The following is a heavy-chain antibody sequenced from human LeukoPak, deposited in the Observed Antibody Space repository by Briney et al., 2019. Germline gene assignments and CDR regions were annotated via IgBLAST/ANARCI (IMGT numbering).Heavy chain of an antibody. V-gene: IGHV1-69*13. J-gene: IGHJ3*02. CDR3: AGFFYDNSGDAFDI. D-gene: IGHD3-22*01. Sequence: SVKVSCKASGGTFISYAISWVRQAPGQGLEWMGGLIPIYGSANYAQKFQGRLTITSDESTRTVYMELSSLRPEDSAVHYCAGFFYDNSGDAFDIWGQGTMVTVSS. CDR1: GGTFISYA. CDR2: LIPIYGSA.